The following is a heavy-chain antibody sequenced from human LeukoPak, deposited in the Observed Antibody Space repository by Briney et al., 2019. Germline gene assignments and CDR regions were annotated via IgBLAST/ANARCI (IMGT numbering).Heavy chain of an antibody. CDR2: ISSSSSYI. CDR3: AREYDSSGSYFDY. D-gene: IGHD3-22*01. J-gene: IGHJ4*02. V-gene: IGHV3-21*04. Sequence: GGSLRLSCAASGFTFSRYSMNWVRRAPGKGLEWVSSISSSSSYIYYADSVKGRFTISRDNAKNSLYLQMNSLRAEDTAVYYCAREYDSSGSYFDYWGQGALVTVSS. CDR1: GFTFSRYS.